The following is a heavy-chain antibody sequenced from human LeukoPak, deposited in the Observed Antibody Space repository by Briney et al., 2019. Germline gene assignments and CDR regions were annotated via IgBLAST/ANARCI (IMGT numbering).Heavy chain of an antibody. Sequence: ASVKVSCKASGYTFPSYGIGWVRQAPGQGLEWMGWISAYNGNTNYAQNLQGRVTMTTDTSTSTAYMELSRLRSDDTAVYYCARGEYYDFWSGYSFDYWGQGTLVTVSS. CDR1: GYTFPSYG. CDR3: ARGEYYDFWSGYSFDY. V-gene: IGHV1-18*01. J-gene: IGHJ4*02. CDR2: ISAYNGNT. D-gene: IGHD3-3*01.